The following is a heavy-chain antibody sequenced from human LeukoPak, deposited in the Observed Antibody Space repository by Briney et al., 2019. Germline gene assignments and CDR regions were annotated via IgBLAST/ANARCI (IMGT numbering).Heavy chain of an antibody. V-gene: IGHV3-30*03. Sequence: GGSLRLSCAASGFTFSSYGIHWVRQAPGKGLEWVAAISYDGSSKYYADSVKGRFTISRDNSKNTLYLQMNSLRAEDMAVYYCARDQGVVVHGKYHYYGMDVWGQGTTVTVSS. CDR2: ISYDGSSK. J-gene: IGHJ6*02. CDR3: ARDQGVVVHGKYHYYGMDV. CDR1: GFTFSSYG. D-gene: IGHD3-22*01.